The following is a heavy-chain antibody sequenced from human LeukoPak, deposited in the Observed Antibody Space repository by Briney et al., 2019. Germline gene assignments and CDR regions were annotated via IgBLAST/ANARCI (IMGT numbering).Heavy chain of an antibody. J-gene: IGHJ4*02. CDR3: ARTYCSSTSCSRGVFGY. Sequence: GASVKVSCKASGYTFTSYDINWVRQATGQGLERMGWMNPNSGNTGYAQKFQGRVTMTRNTSISTAYMELSSLRSEDTAVYYCARTYCSSTSCSRGVFGYWGQGTLVTVSS. CDR1: GYTFTSYD. D-gene: IGHD2-2*01. V-gene: IGHV1-8*01. CDR2: MNPNSGNT.